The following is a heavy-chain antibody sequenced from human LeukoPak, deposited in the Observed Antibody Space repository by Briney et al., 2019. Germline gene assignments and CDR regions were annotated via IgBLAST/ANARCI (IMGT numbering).Heavy chain of an antibody. CDR1: GFTFSSYA. J-gene: IGHJ4*02. CDR2: ISGSGGST. Sequence: GGSLRLSCAASGFTFSSYAMSWVRQAPGEGLEWVSAISGSGGSTYYTDSVKGRFTISRDNSKSTLYLQMNSLRAEDTAVYYCAKEQNSKGFFDYCGQGTLVTVSS. CDR3: AKEQNSKGFFDY. D-gene: IGHD4-23*01. V-gene: IGHV3-23*01.